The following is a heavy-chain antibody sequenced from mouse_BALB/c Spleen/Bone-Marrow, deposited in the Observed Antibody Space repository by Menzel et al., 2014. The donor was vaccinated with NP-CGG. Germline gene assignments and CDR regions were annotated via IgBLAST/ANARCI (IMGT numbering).Heavy chain of an antibody. CDR2: IDPSTGRT. CDR3: ARINGCDY. V-gene: IGHV1S81*02. Sequence: QVQLQQPGAELVKPGASVKLSCKASGYTFTSYWMHWVKQRPGQGLEWIGEIDPSTGRTDYNKKFKSQATLTVDKSSSTAYMHLSSLTSEDSAVYYCARINGCDYWGQGTTLTVSS. D-gene: IGHD2-2*01. CDR1: GYTFTSYW. J-gene: IGHJ2*01.